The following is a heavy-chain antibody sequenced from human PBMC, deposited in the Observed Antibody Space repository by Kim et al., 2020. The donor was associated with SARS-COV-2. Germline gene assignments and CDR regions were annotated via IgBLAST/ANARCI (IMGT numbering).Heavy chain of an antibody. D-gene: IGHD3-3*01. CDR1: GGSFSGYY. Sequence: SETLSLTCAVYGGSFSGYYWSWIRQPPGKGLEWIGEINHSGSTNYNPSLKSRVTISVDTSKNQFSLKLSSVTAADTAVYYCARAPRDFWSGYYTRGPQVGYYFDYWGQGTLVTVSS. CDR2: INHSGST. V-gene: IGHV4-34*01. CDR3: ARAPRDFWSGYYTRGPQVGYYFDY. J-gene: IGHJ4*02.